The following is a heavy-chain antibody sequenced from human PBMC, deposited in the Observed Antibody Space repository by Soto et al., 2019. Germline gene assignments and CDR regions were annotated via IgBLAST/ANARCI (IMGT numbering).Heavy chain of an antibody. CDR2: ISAAGDP. CDR1: GFTFRNYD. CDR3: ARTDRDFYGLDV. J-gene: IGHJ6*02. Sequence: EVQLVESGGGLVQPGGSLRLSCAASGFTFRNYDMHWVRQGTGKGLEWVSGISAAGDPDYADSVEGRFTISRENAQNSFFLQMNSLSGGDTAVYYCARTDRDFYGLDVWGQGTTVIVSS. V-gene: IGHV3-13*05.